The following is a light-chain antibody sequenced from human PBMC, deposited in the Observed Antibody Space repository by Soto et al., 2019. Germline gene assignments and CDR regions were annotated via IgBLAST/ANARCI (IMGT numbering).Light chain of an antibody. Sequence: EIVLTQSPGTLSLSPGESANLSCRATQSVRSKLAWYRQTPGQVTRLLIYDSSTRAADPPGRFSGSGAGTYFTLTISRVHPAYFVVYYWQHDGSEFATFGQGTQVEV. V-gene: IGKV3-20*01. J-gene: IGKJ1*01. CDR2: DSS. CDR3: QHDGSEFAT. CDR1: QSVRSK.